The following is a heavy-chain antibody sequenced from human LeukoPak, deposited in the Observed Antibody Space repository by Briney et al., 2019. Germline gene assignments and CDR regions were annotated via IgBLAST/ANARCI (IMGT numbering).Heavy chain of an antibody. Sequence: GGSLRLSCAASGFTFSSYAMHWVRQAPGKGLEWVANIKQDGSEKYYVDSVKGRFTISRDNAKNSLYLQMNSLRAEDTAVYYCAREVYYYYYYMDVWGKGTTVTVSS. CDR1: GFTFSSYA. V-gene: IGHV3-7*01. CDR3: AREVYYYYYYMDV. CDR2: IKQDGSEK. J-gene: IGHJ6*03.